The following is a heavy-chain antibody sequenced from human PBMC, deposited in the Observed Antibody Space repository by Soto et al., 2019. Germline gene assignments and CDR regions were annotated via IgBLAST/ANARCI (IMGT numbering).Heavy chain of an antibody. CDR3: ARDAAGEVGGALDI. D-gene: IGHD3-16*01. J-gene: IGHJ3*02. CDR1: GFTVSSNY. V-gene: IGHV3-66*01. CDR2: IYSGGST. Sequence: EVQLVESGGGLVQPGGSLRLSCAASGFTVSSNYMSWVRQAPGKGLEWVSVIYSGGSTYYADSVKGRFTISRDNSKNPLDVQMNSRGAEDTAVYDCARDAAGEVGGALDIWGQGTMVTVSS.